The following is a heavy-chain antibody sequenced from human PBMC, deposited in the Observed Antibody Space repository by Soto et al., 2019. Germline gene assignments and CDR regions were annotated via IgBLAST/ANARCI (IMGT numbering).Heavy chain of an antibody. Sequence: SETLSLTCTVSGGSISSSSYYWGWIRQPPGKGLEWIGSIYYSGSTYYNPSLKSRVTISVDTSKNQFSLKLSSVTAADTAVYYCARHPRNWNYVVPCWFDPWGQGTLVTAPQ. CDR3: ARHPRNWNYVVPCWFDP. CDR1: GGSISSSSYY. D-gene: IGHD1-7*01. J-gene: IGHJ5*02. CDR2: IYYSGST. V-gene: IGHV4-39*01.